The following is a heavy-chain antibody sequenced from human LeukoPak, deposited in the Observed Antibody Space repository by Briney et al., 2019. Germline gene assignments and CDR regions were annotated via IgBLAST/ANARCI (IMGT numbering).Heavy chain of an antibody. CDR3: ARVYDFWSGYSLPLDV. Sequence: GASVKLSCKASGYTFTGYYMHWVRQAPGQGLEWMGWINPNSGGTNYAQKFQGRVTMTRDTSISTAYMELSRLRSDDTAVYYCARVYDFWSGYSLPLDVWGKGTTVTVSS. CDR1: GYTFTGYY. V-gene: IGHV1-2*02. D-gene: IGHD3-3*01. J-gene: IGHJ6*04. CDR2: INPNSGGT.